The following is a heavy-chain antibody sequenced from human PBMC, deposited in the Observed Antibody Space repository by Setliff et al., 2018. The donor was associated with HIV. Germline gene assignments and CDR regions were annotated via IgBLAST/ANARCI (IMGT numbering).Heavy chain of an antibody. CDR2: INTSGRT. CDR1: DGYINSGHFY. D-gene: IGHD6-13*01. J-gene: IGHJ4*02. V-gene: IGHV4-61*02. CDR3: ARSPSYRSSWEYYFDY. Sequence: SETLSLTCSVFDGYINSGHFYWNWIRQPAGKALEWIGRINTSGRTNYNPSLRSRVTISVDTSSNQISLWLRSVTAADTAVYYCARSPSYRSSWEYYFDYWGQGILVTVSS.